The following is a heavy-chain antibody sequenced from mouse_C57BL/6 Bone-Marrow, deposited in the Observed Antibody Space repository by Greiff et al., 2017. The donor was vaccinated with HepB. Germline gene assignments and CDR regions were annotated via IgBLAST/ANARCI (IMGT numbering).Heavy chain of an antibody. CDR1: GYTFTDYN. CDR3: ARHYDDVWYFDV. V-gene: IGHV1-22*01. CDR2: INPNNGGT. J-gene: IGHJ1*03. Sequence: EVQLQQSGPELVKPGASVKMSCKASGYTFTDYNMHWVKQSHGKSLEWIGYINPNNGGTSYNQKFKGKATLTVNKSSSTAYMELRSLTSEDSAVYYCARHYDDVWYFDVWGKGTTVTVSS. D-gene: IGHD2-4*01.